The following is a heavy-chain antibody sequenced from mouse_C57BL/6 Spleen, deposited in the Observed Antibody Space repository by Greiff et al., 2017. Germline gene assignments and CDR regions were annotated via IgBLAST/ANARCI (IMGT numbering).Heavy chain of an antibody. CDR2: IHPNSGST. J-gene: IGHJ1*03. CDR1: GYTFTSYW. V-gene: IGHV1-64*01. Sequence: VQLQQPGAELVKPGASVKLSCKASGYTFTSYWMHWVKQRPGQGLEWIGMIHPNSGSTNYNEKFKSKATLTVDKSSSTAYMQLSSVTSADSAVYYCARSDYYGSSSYWYFDVGGTGTTVTVSS. CDR3: ARSDYYGSSSYWYFDV. D-gene: IGHD1-1*01.